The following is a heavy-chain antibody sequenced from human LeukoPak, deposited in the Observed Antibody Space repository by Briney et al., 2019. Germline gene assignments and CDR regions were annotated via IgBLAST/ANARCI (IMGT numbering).Heavy chain of an antibody. CDR2: INPSGAGT. J-gene: IGHJ4*02. CDR3: ARSTDLFYFDY. V-gene: IGHV1-46*01. D-gene: IGHD3-3*01. CDR1: GYTFTSYY. Sequence: ASVKVSCKASGYTFTSYYMHWVRQAPGQGLEWMGIINPSGAGTTYAQKFQGRVTMTRDTSTSTVYMVLSSLRSEDTAVYYCARSTDLFYFDYWGQGTLVTVSS.